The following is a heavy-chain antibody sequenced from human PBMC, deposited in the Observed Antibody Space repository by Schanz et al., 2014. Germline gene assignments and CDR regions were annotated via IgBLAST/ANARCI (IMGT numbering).Heavy chain of an antibody. V-gene: IGHV3-66*01. Sequence: EVQLVESGGGLGQPGGSLRLSCAASGFSVGNKYMNWVRQAPGKGLEWVSFIYIGGNTYYADSVKGRFTISRDNSKNTVYMQMNSLRAEDTAVYYCARGGPAYYFDDWGQGTLVTVSS. J-gene: IGHJ4*02. CDR2: IYIGGNT. CDR3: ARGGPAYYFDD. CDR1: GFSVGNKY.